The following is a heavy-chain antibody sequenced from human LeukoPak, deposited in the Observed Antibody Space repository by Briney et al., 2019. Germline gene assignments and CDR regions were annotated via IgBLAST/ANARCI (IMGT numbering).Heavy chain of an antibody. CDR1: GGTFSSYA. Sequence: ASVKVSCKASGGTFSSYATSWVRQAPGQGLGWMGGIIPIFGTANYAQKFQGRVTITADKSTSTAYMELSSLRSEDTAVYYCARQDLGYCSGGSCYALDYWGQGTLVTVSS. CDR3: ARQDLGYCSGGSCYALDY. J-gene: IGHJ4*02. V-gene: IGHV1-69*06. D-gene: IGHD2-15*01. CDR2: IIPIFGTA.